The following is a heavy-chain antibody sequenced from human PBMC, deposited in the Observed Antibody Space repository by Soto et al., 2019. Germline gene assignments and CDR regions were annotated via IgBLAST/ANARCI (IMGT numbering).Heavy chain of an antibody. J-gene: IGHJ4*02. CDR3: ASMGYGDYRGSDGYFDY. CDR1: GYTFTSYD. Sequence: QVQLVQSGAEVKKPGASVKVSCKASGYTFTSYDINWVRQATGQGLEWMGWMNPNSGNTGYAQKFQGRVTMTRNTSISTAYMELSSLRSEDTAVYYCASMGYGDYRGSDGYFDYWGQGTLVTVSS. V-gene: IGHV1-8*01. CDR2: MNPNSGNT. D-gene: IGHD4-17*01.